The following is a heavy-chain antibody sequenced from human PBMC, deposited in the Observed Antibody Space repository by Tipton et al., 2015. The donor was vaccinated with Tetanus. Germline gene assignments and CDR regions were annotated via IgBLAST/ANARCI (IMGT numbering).Heavy chain of an antibody. V-gene: IGHV1-18*01. J-gene: IGHJ5*02. CDR1: GYTFTHYG. Sequence: QLVQSGADVKKPGASVKVSCKASGYTFTHYGVNWVRQAPGQGLEWVGWISPFNENINYAEKFQGGVTMTTDRATGTVSMTLRNRRSGDTAVYYCARGGGVGPHEFFEHWGQGTLVIVSS. CDR2: ISPFNENI. D-gene: IGHD1-26*01. CDR3: ARGGGVGPHEFFEH.